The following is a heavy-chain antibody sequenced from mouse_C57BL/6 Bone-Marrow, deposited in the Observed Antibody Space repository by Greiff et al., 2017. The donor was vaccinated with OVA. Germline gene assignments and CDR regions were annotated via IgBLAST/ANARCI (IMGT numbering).Heavy chain of an antibody. CDR3: AKTGFDY. J-gene: IGHJ2*01. D-gene: IGHD4-1*01. CDR1: GFTFSDYG. Sequence: EVKLVESGGGLVKPGGSLKLSCAASGFTFSDYGMHWVRQAPEKGLEWVAYISSGSSTIYYADTVKGRFTISRDNAKNTLFLQMTSLRSEDTAMYYCAKTGFDYWGQGTTRTVSS. CDR2: ISSGSSTI. V-gene: IGHV5-17*01.